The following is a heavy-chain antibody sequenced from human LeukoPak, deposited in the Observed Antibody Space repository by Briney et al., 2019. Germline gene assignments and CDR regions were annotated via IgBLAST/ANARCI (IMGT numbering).Heavy chain of an antibody. CDR2: ISSSSSYI. CDR1: GFTFSSYS. J-gene: IGHJ4*02. Sequence: GGSLRLSCAASGFTFSSYSMNWVRQAPGKGLEWVSSISSSSSYIYYADSVKGRFTISRDNAKNSLYLQMNSLRAEDTAVYYCARGKYCSSTSCYTPNGYWGQGTLVTVSS. CDR3: ARGKYCSSTSCYTPNGY. D-gene: IGHD2-2*02. V-gene: IGHV3-21*01.